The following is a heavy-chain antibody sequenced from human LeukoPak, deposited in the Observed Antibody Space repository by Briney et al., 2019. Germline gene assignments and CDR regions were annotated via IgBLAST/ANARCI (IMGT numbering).Heavy chain of an antibody. Sequence: SQTLSLTCAISGDSVSSNSAAWNWIRQSPSRGLEWLGRTYYRSKWYNDYAVSEKSRITINPDTSKNQFSLQLNSVTPEDTAVYYCARVDSRIPPRWSTGGFDPWGQGTLVTVSS. V-gene: IGHV6-1*01. CDR1: GDSVSSNSAA. CDR3: ARVDSRIPPRWSTGGFDP. J-gene: IGHJ5*02. CDR2: TYYRSKWYN. D-gene: IGHD2-2*02.